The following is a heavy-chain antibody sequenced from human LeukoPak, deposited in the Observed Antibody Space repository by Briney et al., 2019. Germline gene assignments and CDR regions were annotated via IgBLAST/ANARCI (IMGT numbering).Heavy chain of an antibody. D-gene: IGHD1-1*01. CDR3: ARENPAGTTIDY. J-gene: IGHJ4*02. V-gene: IGHV3-21*01. CDR1: GFAFSGYS. Sequence: GGSLRLSCAASGFAFSGYSMNWVRQAPGKGLEWVSSISSSSSNIYYADSVKGRFTISRDNAKNSLYLQMNSLRAEDTTVYYCARENPAGTTIDYWGQGTLVTVSS. CDR2: ISSSSSNI.